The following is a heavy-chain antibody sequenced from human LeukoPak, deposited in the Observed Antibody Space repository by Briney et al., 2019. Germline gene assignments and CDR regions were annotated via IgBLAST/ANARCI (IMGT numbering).Heavy chain of an antibody. D-gene: IGHD2-15*01. J-gene: IGHJ4*02. Sequence: SETLSLTCAVSGGSISSGGYSWSWIRQPAGKGLEWIGRVYTSGSTNYNPSLKSRVAMSVDTSKNQFSLDLTSVTAADAAVYYCARDCSGGTCYLGVLDYWGQGIRVTVSS. CDR1: GGSISSGGYS. CDR2: VYTSGST. CDR3: ARDCSGGTCYLGVLDY. V-gene: IGHV4-61*02.